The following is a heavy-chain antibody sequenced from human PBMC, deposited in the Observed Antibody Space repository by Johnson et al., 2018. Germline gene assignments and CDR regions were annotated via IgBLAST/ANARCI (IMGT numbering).Heavy chain of an antibody. CDR3: ARGLGGSYYYSMDV. Sequence: QVQLVQSGAEVKKPGASVKVSCKASGYTFTSYDINWVRQATGQGLEWMGWMNPNSGNTGYAQKFRGRVTMTRNTSISTAYMELSSLRSEATAVYYGARGLGGSYYYSMDVWGKGTTVTVSS. J-gene: IGHJ6*03. CDR1: GYTFTSYD. D-gene: IGHD1-26*01. CDR2: MNPNSGNT. V-gene: IGHV1-8*01.